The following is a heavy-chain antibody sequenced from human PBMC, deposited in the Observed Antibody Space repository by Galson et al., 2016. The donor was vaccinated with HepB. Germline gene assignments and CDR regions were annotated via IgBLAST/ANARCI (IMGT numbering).Heavy chain of an antibody. V-gene: IGHV3-21*01. D-gene: IGHD5-18*01. Sequence: SLRLSCAASGFTFSSYSMNWVRQAPGKGLEWVSSISRGSGYIYYADSVKGRFTISRDNAKNSLYLQMNSLRAEDTAVYYCCVDTAMEYGFDYWGQGTRVTVSS. J-gene: IGHJ4*02. CDR3: CVDTAMEYGFDY. CDR1: GFTFSSYS. CDR2: ISRGSGYI.